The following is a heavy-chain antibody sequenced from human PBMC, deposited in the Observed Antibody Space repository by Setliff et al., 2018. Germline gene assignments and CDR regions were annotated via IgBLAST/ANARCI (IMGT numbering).Heavy chain of an antibody. D-gene: IGHD2-2*02. CDR1: GFTLSTYA. V-gene: IGHV3-23*01. Sequence: AGGSLRLSCVASGFTLSTYAMSWVRQAPGKGLEWVSVISDSGGSTYYADSVKGRFTISRDNSKNTLYLQMLSLRAEDTAVYYCAKGGSTSCYTEAGYWGQGTLVTVSS. CDR3: AKGGSTSCYTEAGY. J-gene: IGHJ4*02. CDR2: ISDSGGST.